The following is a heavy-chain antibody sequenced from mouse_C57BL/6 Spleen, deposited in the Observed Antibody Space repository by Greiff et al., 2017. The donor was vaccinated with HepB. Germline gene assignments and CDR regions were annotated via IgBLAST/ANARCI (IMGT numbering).Heavy chain of an antibody. CDR1: GYTFTSYW. CDR3: ARSRGITTIVAPYYAMDY. Sequence: QVQLLQSGAELVKPGASVKLSCKASGYTFTSYWMHWVKQRPGQGLEWIGMIHPNSGSTNYNEKFKSKATLTVDKSSSTAYMQLSSLTSEDSAVYYCARSRGITTIVAPYYAMDYWGQGTSVTVSS. CDR2: IHPNSGST. J-gene: IGHJ4*01. V-gene: IGHV1-64*01. D-gene: IGHD1-1*01.